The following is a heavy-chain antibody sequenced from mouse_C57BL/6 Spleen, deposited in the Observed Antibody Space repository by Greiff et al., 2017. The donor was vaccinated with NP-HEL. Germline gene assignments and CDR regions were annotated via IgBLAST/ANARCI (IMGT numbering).Heavy chain of an antibody. CDR1: GFSLTSYA. Sequence: VHLVESGPGLVAPSQSLSITCTVSGFSLTSYAISWVRQPPGKGLEWLGVIWTGGGTNYNSALKSRLSISKDNSKSQVFLKMNSLQTDDTARYYCARNEGTTVAYWYFDVWGTGTTVTVSS. V-gene: IGHV2-9-1*01. D-gene: IGHD1-1*01. CDR3: ARNEGTTVAYWYFDV. CDR2: IWTGGGT. J-gene: IGHJ1*03.